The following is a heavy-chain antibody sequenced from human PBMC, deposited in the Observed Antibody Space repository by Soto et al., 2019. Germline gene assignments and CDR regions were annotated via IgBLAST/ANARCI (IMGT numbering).Heavy chain of an antibody. D-gene: IGHD7-27*01. CDR3: ARDPVTGWTYTGMDV. J-gene: IGHJ6*02. V-gene: IGHV4-30-4*01. Sequence: SETLSLTCTVSGGSISSDDYYWSWIRQPPGEGLEWIGYIYHSGNTYYNPSLKSRITISVDTSKNEFSLKLTSLTAADTAVYYCARDPVTGWTYTGMDVWGQGTTVTVSS. CDR1: GGSISSDDYY. CDR2: IYHSGNT.